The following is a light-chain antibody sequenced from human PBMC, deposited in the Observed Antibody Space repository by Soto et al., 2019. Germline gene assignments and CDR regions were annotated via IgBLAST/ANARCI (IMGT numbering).Light chain of an antibody. CDR3: QQRSNWPPVT. CDR2: AAS. V-gene: IGKV3D-20*02. J-gene: IGKJ4*01. CDR1: QSLSTYS. Sequence: EIVLTQSPGTLSLSPGERATLSCRASQSLSTYSLAWYQQKPGQTPRLLIYAASTRDTDIPDRFNGSGSGTDFALTISRLEPEDFAVYYCQQRSNWPPVTFGGGTKVEIK.